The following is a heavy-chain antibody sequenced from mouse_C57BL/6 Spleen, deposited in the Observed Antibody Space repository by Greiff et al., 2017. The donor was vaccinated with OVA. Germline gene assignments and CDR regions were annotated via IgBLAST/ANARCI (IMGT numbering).Heavy chain of an antibody. D-gene: IGHD1-1*01. Sequence: VKLQQPGAELVKPGASVKLSCKASGYTFTSYWMHWVKQRPGQGLEWIGMIHPNSGSTNYNEKFKSKATLTVDKSSSTAYMQLSSLTSEDSAVYYCARTRENYYGRYFDVWGTGTTVTVSS. CDR1: GYTFTSYW. CDR2: IHPNSGST. CDR3: ARTRENYYGRYFDV. J-gene: IGHJ1*03. V-gene: IGHV1-64*01.